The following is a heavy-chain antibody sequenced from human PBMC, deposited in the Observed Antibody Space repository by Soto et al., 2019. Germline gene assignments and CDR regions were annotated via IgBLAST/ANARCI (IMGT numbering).Heavy chain of an antibody. J-gene: IGHJ5*02. CDR2: IYYSGST. D-gene: IGHD1-1*01. V-gene: IGHV4-39*01. CDR3: ARIGTTGIRKMGVTAWYNWFDP. CDR1: GGSISSSSYY. Sequence: PSETLSLTCTVPGGSISSSSYYWGWIRQPPGKGLEWIGSIYYSGSTYYNPSLKSRVTISVDTSKNQFSLKLSSVTAADTAVYYCARIGTTGIRKMGVTAWYNWFDPWGQGTLVTVSS.